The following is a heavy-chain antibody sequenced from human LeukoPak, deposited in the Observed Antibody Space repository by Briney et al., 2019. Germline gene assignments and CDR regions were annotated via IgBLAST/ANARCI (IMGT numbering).Heavy chain of an antibody. V-gene: IGHV1-2*02. J-gene: IGHJ3*02. D-gene: IGHD3-22*01. CDR2: INPNSGGT. CDR1: GYTFTGYY. Sequence: ASVKVSCKASGYTFTGYYMHWVRQAPGQGLEWMGWINPNSGGTNYAQKFQGRVTMTRDTSISTAYMELSRLRSDDTAVYYCAREDPSGSGYDDAFDIWGQGTMVTVSS. CDR3: AREDPSGSGYDDAFDI.